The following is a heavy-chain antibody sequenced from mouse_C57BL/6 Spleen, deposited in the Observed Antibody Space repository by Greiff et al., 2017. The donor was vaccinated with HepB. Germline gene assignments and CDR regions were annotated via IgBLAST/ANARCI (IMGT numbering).Heavy chain of an antibody. D-gene: IGHD2-2*01. CDR1: GYTFTSYW. Sequence: QVQLQQPGAELVKPGASVKVSCKASGYTFTSYWMHWVKQRPGQGLEWIGRIYPSDSDTNYNQKFKGKATLTVDKSSSTAYMQLSSLTSEDSAVYYCAIGFPYYYAMDYWGQGTSVTVSS. J-gene: IGHJ4*01. CDR2: IYPSDSDT. V-gene: IGHV1-74*01. CDR3: AIGFPYYYAMDY.